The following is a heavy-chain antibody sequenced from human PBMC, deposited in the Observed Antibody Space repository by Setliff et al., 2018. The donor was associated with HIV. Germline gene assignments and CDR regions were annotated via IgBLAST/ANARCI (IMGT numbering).Heavy chain of an antibody. CDR3: ASPVFYDGKVV. J-gene: IGHJ4*02. CDR1: GYTFHYYD. V-gene: IGHV1-3*01. Sequence: ASVKVSCKASGYTFHYYDIHWVRQAPGQGLEWMGRITAGNGDTKYSQKFQDRVTLTSDMSANTVYMDLTTLRSEDTAVCYCASPVFYDGKVVWGQGTPVTVSS. CDR2: ITAGNGDT. D-gene: IGHD3-22*01.